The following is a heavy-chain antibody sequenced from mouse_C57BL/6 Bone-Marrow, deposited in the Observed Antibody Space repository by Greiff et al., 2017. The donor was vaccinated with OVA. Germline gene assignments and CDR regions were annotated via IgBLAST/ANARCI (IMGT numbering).Heavy chain of an antibody. Sequence: EVKLMESGGGLVQPGGSLKLSCAASGFTFSDYYMYWVRQTPEKRLEWVAYISTGGGSTYYPDTVKGRFTISRDNARNTLYLQMSSLKSEDTTMYYCTRETGYGSSPYWYFDVWGTGTTVTVSS. CDR3: TRETGYGSSPYWYFDV. V-gene: IGHV5-12*01. CDR1: GFTFSDYY. J-gene: IGHJ1*03. CDR2: ISTGGGST. D-gene: IGHD1-1*01.